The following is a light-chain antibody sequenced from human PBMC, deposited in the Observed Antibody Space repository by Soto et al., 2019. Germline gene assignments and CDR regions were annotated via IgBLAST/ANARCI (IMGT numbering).Light chain of an antibody. CDR1: DIGSKS. CDR3: QVWDNDSYHFV. CDR2: DDS. Sequence: SYELTQPPSVSVAPGQTARITCEEDDIGSKSVHWYQQKPGQAPVLVVFDDSDRPSGIPDRFSGSNSRNTATLTINSVEAGDEADYYCQVWDNDSYHFVFGSGTKV. J-gene: IGLJ1*01. V-gene: IGLV3-21*02.